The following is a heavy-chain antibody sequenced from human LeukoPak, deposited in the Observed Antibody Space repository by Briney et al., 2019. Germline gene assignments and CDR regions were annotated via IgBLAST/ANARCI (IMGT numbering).Heavy chain of an antibody. D-gene: IGHD3-3*01. CDR3: ARGGQTYYDFWSGYSPPFDY. V-gene: IGHV1-18*01. J-gene: IGHJ4*02. Sequence: ASVKVSCKASGYTFTSYGISWVRPAPGQGLEWMGWISGYNGNTNYAQKLQGRVTMTADTPTSTAYMELRSLRSDDTAVYYCARGGQTYYDFWSGYSPPFDYWGQGTLVTVSS. CDR2: ISGYNGNT. CDR1: GYTFTSYG.